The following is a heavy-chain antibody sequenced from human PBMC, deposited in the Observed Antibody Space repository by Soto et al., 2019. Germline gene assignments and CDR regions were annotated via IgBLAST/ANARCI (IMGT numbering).Heavy chain of an antibody. V-gene: IGHV3-64D*06. J-gene: IGHJ4*02. Sequence: GGSLRLSCSASGFTFSSYAMHWVRQAPGKGLEYVSAISSNGGSTYYADSVKGRFTISRDNSKNTLYLQMSSLRAEDTAVYCCVKDVTTVTTVLWCWGQGTLVTVSS. CDR3: VKDVTTVTTVLWC. CDR1: GFTFSSYA. D-gene: IGHD4-17*01. CDR2: ISSNGGST.